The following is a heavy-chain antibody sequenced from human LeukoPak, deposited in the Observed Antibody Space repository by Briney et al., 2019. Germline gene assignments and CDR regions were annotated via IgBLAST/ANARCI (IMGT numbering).Heavy chain of an antibody. D-gene: IGHD3-10*01. V-gene: IGHV3-30-3*01. J-gene: IGHJ6*02. Sequence: GGSLRLSCAASGFTFSSYAMHWVRQAPGKGLEWVAVISYDGSNKYYADSVKGRFTISRDNAKNSLYLQMNSLRAEDTALYHCARDRYGSGTYYYGMDVWGQGTTVTVSS. CDR3: ARDRYGSGTYYYGMDV. CDR1: GFTFSSYA. CDR2: ISYDGSNK.